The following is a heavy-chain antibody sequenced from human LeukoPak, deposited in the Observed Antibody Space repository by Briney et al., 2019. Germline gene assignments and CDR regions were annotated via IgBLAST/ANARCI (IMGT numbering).Heavy chain of an antibody. CDR3: ARDGIHGDYKDY. CDR2: ISGDGGST. V-gene: IGHV3-43*02. Sequence: GGSLRLSCAASGFTFDDYAMHWVRQAPGKGLEWVSLISGDGGSTYYADSVKGRFTISRDNAKNSLYLQMNSLRAEDTAVYYCARDGIHGDYKDYWGQGTLVTVSS. CDR1: GFTFDDYA. D-gene: IGHD4-17*01. J-gene: IGHJ4*02.